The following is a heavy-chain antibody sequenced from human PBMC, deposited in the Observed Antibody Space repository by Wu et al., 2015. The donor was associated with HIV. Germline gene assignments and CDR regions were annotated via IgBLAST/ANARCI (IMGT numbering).Heavy chain of an antibody. D-gene: IGHD2-21*01. V-gene: IGHV1-69*12. CDR2: ITPIFRAFGST. Sequence: QAQLVQSGAEVKKPGSSVRISCKASGDNFVSYTISWVRLAPGQGLEWLGGITPIFRAFGSTNYAQKYLGRLTITADESTSTTFMELGSLKSEDTAMYYCARDESVEVTIHAADGNNWGQGTMIIVSS. CDR3: ARDESVEVTIHAADGNN. J-gene: IGHJ3*02. CDR1: GDNFVSYT.